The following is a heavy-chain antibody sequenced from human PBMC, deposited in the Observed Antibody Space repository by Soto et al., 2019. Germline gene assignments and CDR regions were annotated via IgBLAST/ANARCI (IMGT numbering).Heavy chain of an antibody. CDR2: ISAYNGNT. CDR3: AREHGIYQLPIGAMDD. V-gene: IGHV1-18*01. J-gene: IGHJ6*02. D-gene: IGHD2-2*01. CDR1: GYTFTSYG. Sequence: ASVKVSCKASGYTFTSYGISWVRQAPGQGLEWMGWISAYNGNTNYAQKLQGRVTMTTDTSTSTAYMELRSLRSDDTAVYYCAREHGIYQLPIGAMDDWGQGTTVTLSS.